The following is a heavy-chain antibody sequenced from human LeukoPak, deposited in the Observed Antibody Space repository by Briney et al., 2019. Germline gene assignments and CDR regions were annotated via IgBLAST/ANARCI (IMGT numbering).Heavy chain of an antibody. CDR2: IYYSGST. Sequence: PSETLSLTCAVYGGSFSGNYWSWIRQPPGKGLEWIGYIYYSGSTNYNPSLKSRVTISVDTSKNQFSLKLSSVTAADTAVYYCARRCSGGSCYRAFDYWGQGTLVTVSS. V-gene: IGHV4-59*08. CDR1: GGSFSGNY. D-gene: IGHD2-15*01. CDR3: ARRCSGGSCYRAFDY. J-gene: IGHJ4*02.